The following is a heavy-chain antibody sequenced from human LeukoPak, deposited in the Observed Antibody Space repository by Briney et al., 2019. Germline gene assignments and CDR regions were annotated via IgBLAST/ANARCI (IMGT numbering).Heavy chain of an antibody. Sequence: SQTLSLTCTVSGGSISSGSYYWSWIRQPAGKGLEWIGRIYTSGSTNYSPSLKSRVTISVDTSKNQFSLKLSSVTAADTAVYYCAALYATVTTLWYFDYWGQGTLVTVSS. CDR3: AALYATVTTLWYFDY. CDR2: IYTSGST. CDR1: GGSISSGSYY. J-gene: IGHJ4*02. D-gene: IGHD4-17*01. V-gene: IGHV4-61*02.